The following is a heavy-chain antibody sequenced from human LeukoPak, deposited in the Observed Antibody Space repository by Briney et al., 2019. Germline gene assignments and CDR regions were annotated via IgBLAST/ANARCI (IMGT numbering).Heavy chain of an antibody. Sequence: SETLSLTCTVSGGSFSSYYWGWIRQPPGEGLEWIGYIYYTGTTNYNPSLKSRVTISVDTSKNQFSLKLSSVTAADTAVYYCARGIDSFNSSSWHYFDYWGQGTLVTVSS. V-gene: IGHV4-59*12. CDR3: ARGIDSFNSSSWHYFDY. CDR2: IYYTGTT. D-gene: IGHD6-13*01. J-gene: IGHJ4*02. CDR1: GGSFSSYY.